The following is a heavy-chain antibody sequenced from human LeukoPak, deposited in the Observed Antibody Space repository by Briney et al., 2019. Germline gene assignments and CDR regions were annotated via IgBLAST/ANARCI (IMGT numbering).Heavy chain of an antibody. CDR3: ASSRN. Sequence: GGSLRLSCAASGFSFSNYWMHWVRQAPGKGLEWVANIKQDGSEKYYVDSVKGRFTISRDNAKNSLYLQMNSLKDEDTSVYYCASSRNWGQGTLVTVSS. CDR2: IKQDGSEK. V-gene: IGHV3-7*02. CDR1: GFSFSNYW. J-gene: IGHJ4*02.